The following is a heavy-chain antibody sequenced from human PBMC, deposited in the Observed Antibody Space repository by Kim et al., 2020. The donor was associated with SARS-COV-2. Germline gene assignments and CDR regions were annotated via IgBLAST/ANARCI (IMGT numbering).Heavy chain of an antibody. D-gene: IGHD1-26*01. Sequence: YYLDSVKGRFAISRDNAKSSLYLQMNSLGVDDTAVYYCARGHVLGATPFDDWGQGTLVTVSS. J-gene: IGHJ4*02. CDR3: ARGHVLGATPFDD. V-gene: IGHV3-7*04.